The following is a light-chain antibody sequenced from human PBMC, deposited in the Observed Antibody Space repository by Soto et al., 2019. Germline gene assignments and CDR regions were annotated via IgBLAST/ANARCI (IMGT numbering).Light chain of an antibody. CDR2: DAS. CDR3: QQRRTWPPIT. V-gene: IGKV3-11*01. J-gene: IGKJ5*01. Sequence: EVVLTQSPATLSLSPGERATLSCRASQSVRTYVSWFQQKPGQAPRLLIYDASNRATGIPARFSGSGSGTDFTLTISSLEPEDFAVYYCQQRRTWPPITFGQGTRLEIK. CDR1: QSVRTY.